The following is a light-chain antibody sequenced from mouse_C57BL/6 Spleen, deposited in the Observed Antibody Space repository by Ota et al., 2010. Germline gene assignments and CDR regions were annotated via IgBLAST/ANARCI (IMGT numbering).Light chain of an antibody. CDR2: SAS. Sequence: DIVMTQSHKFMSTSVGDRVSVTCKASQNVGTNVAWFQQKPGRSPKALIYSASYRYSGVPDRFTGSGSGTDFTLTITNVQSEDLADYFCQQYSSYPLTFGAGTKLELK. CDR3: QQYSSYPLT. CDR1: QNVGTN. V-gene: IGKV6-15*01. J-gene: IGKJ5*01.